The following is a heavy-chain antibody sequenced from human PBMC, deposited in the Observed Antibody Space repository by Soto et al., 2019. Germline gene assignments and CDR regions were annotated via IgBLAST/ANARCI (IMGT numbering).Heavy chain of an antibody. J-gene: IGHJ4*02. CDR3: ARDRDAYCSKGICSGPYFDY. V-gene: IGHV3-48*02. CDR2: ISDNSSVI. CDR1: GFTFSTYS. Sequence: PEGSLRLSCAASGFTFSTYSINWVRQAPGKGLEWISYISDNSSVIYYADAVKGRFTISRDNAKNSLYLQMNSLRDEDTAVYYCARDRDAYCSKGICSGPYFDYWGQGTLVTV. D-gene: IGHD2-8*01.